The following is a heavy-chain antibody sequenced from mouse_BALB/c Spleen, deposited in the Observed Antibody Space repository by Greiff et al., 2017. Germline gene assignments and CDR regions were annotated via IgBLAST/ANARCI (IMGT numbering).Heavy chain of an antibody. CDR2: INSNGGST. CDR1: GFTFSSYY. CDR3: ARHGGTPGYYAMDY. Sequence: EVQLVESGGGLVKLGGSLKLSCAASGFTFSSYYMSWVRQTPEKRLELVAAINSNGGSTYYPDTVKGRFTISRDNAKNTLYLQMSSLKSEDTALYYCARHGGTPGYYAMDYWGQGTSVTVSS. D-gene: IGHD1-1*02. J-gene: IGHJ4*01. V-gene: IGHV5-6-2*01.